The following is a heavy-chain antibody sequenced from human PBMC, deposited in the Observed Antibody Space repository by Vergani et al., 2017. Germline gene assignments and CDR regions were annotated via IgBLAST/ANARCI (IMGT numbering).Heavy chain of an antibody. D-gene: IGHD2-15*01. Sequence: QVQLVQSGSEVKKPGASVKVSCRASGYPLPNYLLNRVRQAPGQGLEWMGWINSNSGNPTYAQGFKGRFVFPLDPSVGTSYLKISSLEAEETAVYFCVRSRSGSCTGDNCYSGWFDPWGQGTLVTVSS. CDR1: GYPLPNYL. CDR2: INSNSGNP. CDR3: VRSRSGSCTGDNCYSGWFDP. V-gene: IGHV7-4-1*02. J-gene: IGHJ5*02.